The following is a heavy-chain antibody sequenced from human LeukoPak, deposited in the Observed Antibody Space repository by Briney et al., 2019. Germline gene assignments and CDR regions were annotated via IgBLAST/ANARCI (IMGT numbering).Heavy chain of an antibody. V-gene: IGHV4-59*01. Sequence: SQTLSLTCTVSGGSISSYYWSWIRQHPGKGLEWIGYIYYSGSTNYNPSLKSRVTISVDTSKNQFSLKLSSVTAADTAVYYCAREDYDISTYSEPNYYMDVWGKGTTVTVSS. CDR1: GGSISSYY. CDR3: AREDYDISTYSEPNYYMDV. D-gene: IGHD3-9*01. J-gene: IGHJ6*03. CDR2: IYYSGST.